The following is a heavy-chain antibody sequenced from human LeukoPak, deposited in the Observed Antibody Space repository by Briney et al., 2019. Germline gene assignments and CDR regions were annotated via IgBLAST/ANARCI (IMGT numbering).Heavy chain of an antibody. CDR2: IYYTGST. J-gene: IGHJ4*02. V-gene: IGHV4-59*08. CDR3: AITRGYSYGYLDY. D-gene: IGHD5-18*01. CDR1: DRSISSFY. Sequence: PSETLSLTCTVSDRSISSFYWSWIRQPPGQGLEWLGYIYYTGSTNYNPSLKSRATISVDTSKNRFSLKLSSVTAADTAVYYCAITRGYSYGYLDYWGQGTLVTVSS.